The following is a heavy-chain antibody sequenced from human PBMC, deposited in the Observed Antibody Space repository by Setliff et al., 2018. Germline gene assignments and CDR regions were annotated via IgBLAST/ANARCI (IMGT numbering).Heavy chain of an antibody. CDR2: IYHNGNT. CDR1: GGSISPYF. V-gene: IGHV4-59*01. CDR3: VRGGSAWAWRYQL. Sequence: SETLSLTCTVSGGSISPYFWSWIRQPPGKGLEWIGYIYHNGNTNFNPSLGSRVSMSVDTYQNQCSLKVSSMTSADTAVYYCVRGGSAWAWRYQLWGRGVLVTVSS. J-gene: IGHJ2*01. D-gene: IGHD3-16*01.